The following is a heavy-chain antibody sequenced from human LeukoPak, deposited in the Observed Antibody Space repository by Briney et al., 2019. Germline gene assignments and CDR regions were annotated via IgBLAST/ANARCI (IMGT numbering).Heavy chain of an antibody. CDR1: GFTFSSCA. CDR2: ISGSGGST. V-gene: IGHV3-23*01. CDR3: AKSPAHDWPYYFDY. D-gene: IGHD3-9*01. J-gene: IGHJ4*02. Sequence: GGSLRLSCAASGFTFSSCAMSWVRQAPGKGLEWVSAISGSGGSTYYADSVKGRFTIPRDNSKNTLYLQMNSLRAEDTAVYYCAKSPAHDWPYYFDYWGQGTLVTVSS.